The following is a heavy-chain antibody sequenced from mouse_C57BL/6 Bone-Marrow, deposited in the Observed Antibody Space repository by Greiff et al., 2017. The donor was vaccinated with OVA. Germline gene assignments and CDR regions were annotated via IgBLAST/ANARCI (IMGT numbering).Heavy chain of an antibody. CDR3: ARLLITTVVAPYFDV. V-gene: IGHV1-85*01. Sequence: QVQLKQSGPELVKPGASVKLSCKASGYTFTSYDINWVKQRPGQGLEWIGWIYPRDGSTKYNEKFKGKATLTVDTSSSTAYMELHSLTSEDSAVYFCARLLITTVVAPYFDVWGTGTTVTVSS. CDR2: IYPRDGST. CDR1: GYTFTSYD. J-gene: IGHJ1*03. D-gene: IGHD1-1*01.